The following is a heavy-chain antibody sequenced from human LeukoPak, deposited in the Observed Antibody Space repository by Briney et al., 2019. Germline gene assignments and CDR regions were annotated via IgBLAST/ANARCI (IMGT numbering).Heavy chain of an antibody. CDR3: ANLRGYNPSSNY. Sequence: PGGSLRLSCAGSGFTFSSYSMNWVRQAPGKGLEWVSSISGSSSYIYYADSVKGRFTISRDNSKNTLYLQMNSLRAEDTAVYYCANLRGYNPSSNYWGQGTLVTVSS. CDR2: ISGSSSYI. V-gene: IGHV3-21*04. D-gene: IGHD5-18*01. J-gene: IGHJ4*02. CDR1: GFTFSSYS.